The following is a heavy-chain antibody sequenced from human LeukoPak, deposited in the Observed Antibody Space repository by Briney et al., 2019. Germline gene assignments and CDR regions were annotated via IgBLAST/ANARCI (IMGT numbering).Heavy chain of an antibody. V-gene: IGHV4-34*01. CDR1: GGSFSGYY. CDR3: ARGSRGSGPTDY. J-gene: IGHJ4*02. CDR2: INHSGST. Sequence: SETLSLTCAVYGGSFSGYYWSWIRQPPGKGLEWIGEINHSGSTNYNPSLKSRVTISVDTSKNQFSLKLSSVTAADTAVYYCARGSRGSGPTDYWGQGTLVTVSS. D-gene: IGHD2-2*01.